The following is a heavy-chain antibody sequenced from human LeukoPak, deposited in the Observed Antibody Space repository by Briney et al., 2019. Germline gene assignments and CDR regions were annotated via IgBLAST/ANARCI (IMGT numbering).Heavy chain of an antibody. V-gene: IGHV1-69*05. CDR3: ARVRLRLGELSLWD. Sequence: GASVKVSCKASGGTFSSCAISWVRQAPGQGLEWMGRIIPIFGTANYAQKFQGRVTITTDESTSTAYMELSSLRSEDTAVYYCARVRLRLGELSLWDWGQGTLVTVSS. CDR1: GGTFSSCA. J-gene: IGHJ4*02. CDR2: IIPIFGTA. D-gene: IGHD3-16*02.